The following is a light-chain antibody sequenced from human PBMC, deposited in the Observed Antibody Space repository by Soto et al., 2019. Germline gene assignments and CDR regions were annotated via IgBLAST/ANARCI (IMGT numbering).Light chain of an antibody. J-gene: IGKJ4*01. CDR2: DAS. Sequence: DIQMTQSPSSLSASVGDRVTITCQPSQDISNYLNWYQQKPGKAPKLLIYDASNLETGVPSRFSGSGSGTDFTFTISSLQPEDIATYYCQQYNSAPLTFGGGTKVDIK. CDR1: QDISNY. CDR3: QQYNSAPLT. V-gene: IGKV1-33*01.